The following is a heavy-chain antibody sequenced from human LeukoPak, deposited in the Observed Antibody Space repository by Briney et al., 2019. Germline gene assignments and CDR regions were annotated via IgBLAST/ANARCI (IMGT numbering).Heavy chain of an antibody. CDR2: ISDNSITI. D-gene: IGHD3-16*02. V-gene: IGHV3-48*01. CDR1: GFTFSSFS. CDR3: ARERYDYVWGTYPQAFDI. J-gene: IGHJ3*02. Sequence: GGSLRLSCAASGFTFSSFSMNWVRQASGKGLEWVSYISDNSITIYYADSVKGRFTISRDNAKNSLFLQVNSLRAEDTAVYFCARERYDYVWGTYPQAFDIWGQGTMVTVSS.